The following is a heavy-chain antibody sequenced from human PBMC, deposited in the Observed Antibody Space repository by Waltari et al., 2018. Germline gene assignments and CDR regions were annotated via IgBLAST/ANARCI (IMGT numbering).Heavy chain of an antibody. CDR2: IKSRITGGTT. J-gene: IGHJ4*02. CDR1: GFIFSTDW. Sequence: EVQLVESGGGLVEPGGSLRLSCAGSGFIFSTDWMHWARQAPGKGLEWVGRIKSRITGGTTEYGAPVKGRFTISRDDSKDTVYLQMNSLKTEDTGVYYCGDFTAFDYWGQGSLVIVSS. V-gene: IGHV3-15*01. CDR3: GDFTAFDY. D-gene: IGHD2-8*02.